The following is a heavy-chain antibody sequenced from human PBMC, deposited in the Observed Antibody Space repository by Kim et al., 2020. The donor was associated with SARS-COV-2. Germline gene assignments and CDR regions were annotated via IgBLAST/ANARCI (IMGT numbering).Heavy chain of an antibody. CDR3: AKDSRSSSWYAPDY. D-gene: IGHD6-13*01. V-gene: IGHV3-9*01. Sequence: GGSLRLSCAASGFTFDDYAMHWVRQAPGKGLEWVSGISWNSGSIGYADSVKGRFTISRDNAKNSLYLQMNSLRAEDTALYYCAKDSRSSSWYAPDYWGQGTLVTVSS. J-gene: IGHJ4*02. CDR1: GFTFDDYA. CDR2: ISWNSGSI.